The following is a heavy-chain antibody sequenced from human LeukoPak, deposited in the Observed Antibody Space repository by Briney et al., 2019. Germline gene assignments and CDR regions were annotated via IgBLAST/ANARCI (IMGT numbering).Heavy chain of an antibody. Sequence: ASVRVSCKASGYTFTSYDINWVRQATGQGLEWMGWMNPNSGNTGYAQKFQGRVTMTRNTSISTAYMELSSLRSEDTAVYYCARASSTFRDAFDIWGQGTMVTVSS. CDR3: ARASSTFRDAFDI. D-gene: IGHD5/OR15-5a*01. V-gene: IGHV1-8*01. J-gene: IGHJ3*02. CDR1: GYTFTSYD. CDR2: MNPNSGNT.